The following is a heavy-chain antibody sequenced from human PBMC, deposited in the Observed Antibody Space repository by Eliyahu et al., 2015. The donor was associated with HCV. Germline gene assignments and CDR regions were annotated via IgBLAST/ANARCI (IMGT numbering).Heavy chain of an antibody. J-gene: IGHJ4*02. CDR3: TTDRDYSVSQTSDY. CDR1: GFIFGKXC. CDR2: IKSNTDGGTT. V-gene: IGHV3-15*07. Sequence: EVQLVESGGGLVNPGGSLRLXCAXSGFIFGKXCMNWVRQAPGKGLEWVGRIKSNTDGGTTAYAAPVRDRFTISRDDSASTLYLQMNSLQSEDTAVYYCTTDRDYSVSQTSDYWGQGTLVTVSS. D-gene: IGHD1-26*01.